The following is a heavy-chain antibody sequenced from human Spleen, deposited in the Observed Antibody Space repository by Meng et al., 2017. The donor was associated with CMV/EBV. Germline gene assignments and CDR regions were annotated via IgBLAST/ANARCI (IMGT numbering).Heavy chain of an antibody. CDR2: IRYDESNK. V-gene: IGHV3-30*02. CDR1: GFIFSNYG. Sequence: GESLKISCAASGFIFSNYGIHWVRQAPGKGLEWVTFIRYDESNKFYADSVKGRFTISRDNSKNTLYLQMNSLRSEDTAVYHCVKSRNGDPDYWGQGTLVTVSS. CDR3: VKSRNGDPDY. J-gene: IGHJ4*02. D-gene: IGHD4-17*01.